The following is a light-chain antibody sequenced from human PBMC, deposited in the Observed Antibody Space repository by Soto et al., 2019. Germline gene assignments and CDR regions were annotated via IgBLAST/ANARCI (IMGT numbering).Light chain of an antibody. J-gene: IGLJ3*02. CDR2: DVN. CDR3: CSYASSGTWV. V-gene: IGLV2-14*03. Sequence: QSVLTQPASVSGSPGQSITISCTGTTSDVGGYNLVSWYQQHPGKAPKLLIYDVNNRPSGLSNRFSGSRSVNTASLTISGLQAEDEAQYYCCSYASSGTWVFGGGTKVTVL. CDR1: TSDVGGYNL.